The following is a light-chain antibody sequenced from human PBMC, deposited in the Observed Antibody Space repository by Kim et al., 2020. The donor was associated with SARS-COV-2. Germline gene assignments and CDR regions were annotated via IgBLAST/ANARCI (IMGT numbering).Light chain of an antibody. CDR3: QAWDTTSVV. Sequence: VDPRQTARNTCAGDNVGNKVASGYQQRPGQSPVLVIYQYVKRPAGIPERFSGSNSGATATLTISGTQAMDEADYYCQAWDTTSVVFGGGTQLTVL. J-gene: IGLJ3*02. V-gene: IGLV3-1*01. CDR1: NVGNKV. CDR2: QYV.